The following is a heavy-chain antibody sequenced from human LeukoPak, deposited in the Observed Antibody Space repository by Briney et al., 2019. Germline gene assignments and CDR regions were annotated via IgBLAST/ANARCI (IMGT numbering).Heavy chain of an antibody. D-gene: IGHD3-10*01. CDR1: GLTISNNF. V-gene: IGHV3-66*01. Sequence: PGGSLRLSCAASGLTISNNFMGWVRQAPGKGLEWVSLIYSGGSTYSADSVKGRFTISRDNSKNTLHLQMNSLRAEDTAVYYCARDTDYYGSGRHGYFDHWGQGTLVTVS. CDR3: ARDTDYYGSGRHGYFDH. CDR2: IYSGGST. J-gene: IGHJ1*01.